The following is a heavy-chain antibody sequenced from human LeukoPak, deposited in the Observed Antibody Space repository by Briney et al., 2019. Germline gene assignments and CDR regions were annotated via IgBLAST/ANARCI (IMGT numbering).Heavy chain of an antibody. V-gene: IGHV3-48*03. CDR3: AKDSTHYRVWDDYDSAGLTY. CDR2: ISSSGSTI. D-gene: IGHD3-22*01. Sequence: PGGSLRLSCAASGFTFSSYEMNWVRQAPGKGLAWVSYISSSGSTIYYADSVKGRFTISRDNAKKSLYLQMNSLRAEDTAVYYCAKDSTHYRVWDDYDSAGLTYWGQGTLVTVSS. J-gene: IGHJ4*02. CDR1: GFTFSSYE.